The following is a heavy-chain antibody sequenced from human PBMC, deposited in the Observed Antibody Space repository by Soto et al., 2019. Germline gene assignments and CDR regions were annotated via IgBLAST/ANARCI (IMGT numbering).Heavy chain of an antibody. D-gene: IGHD5-12*01. V-gene: IGHV4-59*01. CDR3: ARDGVWSGYRGSLDY. Sequence: SETLSLTCTVSGGSISSYYWSWIRQPPGKGLEWIGYIYYSGSTNYNPSLKSRVTISVDTSKNQFSLKLSSVTAADTAVYYCARDGVWSGYRGSLDYWGQGTLVTVSS. CDR2: IYYSGST. J-gene: IGHJ4*02. CDR1: GGSISSYY.